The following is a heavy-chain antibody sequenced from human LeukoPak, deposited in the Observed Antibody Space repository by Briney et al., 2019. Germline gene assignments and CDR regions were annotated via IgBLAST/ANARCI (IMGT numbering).Heavy chain of an antibody. Sequence: ASVTVSFKASGYTFTGYYMHWVRQAPGQGREWMGWINPNSGGTNYAQKFQGRVTMTRDTSISIAYMELSRLRSDDTAVYYCARVGDGYNYNSWFDPWGQGTLVTVSS. J-gene: IGHJ5*02. CDR3: ARVGDGYNYNSWFDP. V-gene: IGHV1-2*02. CDR1: GYTFTGYY. D-gene: IGHD5-24*01. CDR2: INPNSGGT.